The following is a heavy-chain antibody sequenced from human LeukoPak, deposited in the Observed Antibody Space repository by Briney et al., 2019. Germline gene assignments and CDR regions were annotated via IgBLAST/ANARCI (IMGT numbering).Heavy chain of an antibody. V-gene: IGHV1-18*01. J-gene: IGHJ5*02. CDR1: GYTFTSYG. CDR3: ARDLTRWNYGSGYP. D-gene: IGHD3-10*01. CDR2: ISAYNGNT. Sequence: ASVNVSCKASGYTFTSYGMSWVRQAPGQGLEWMGWISAYNGNTNYAQKLQGRVTMTTDTSTSTAYMELRSLRSDDTAVYYCARDLTRWNYGSGYPWGQGTLVTVSS.